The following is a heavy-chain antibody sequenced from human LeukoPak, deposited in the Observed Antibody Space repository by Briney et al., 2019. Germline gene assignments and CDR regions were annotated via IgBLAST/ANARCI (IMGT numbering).Heavy chain of an antibody. Sequence: GASVKVSCKASGGTFSSYAISWVRQAPGQGLEWVGGIIPIFGTANYAQKFQGRVTITADESTSTAYMELSSLRSEDTAVYYCARAPLFTTSGTDTTHPPHYFDYWGQGTLVTVSS. V-gene: IGHV1-69*13. J-gene: IGHJ4*02. CDR2: IIPIFGTA. CDR3: ARAPLFTTSGTDTTHPPHYFDY. D-gene: IGHD3-22*01. CDR1: GGTFSSYA.